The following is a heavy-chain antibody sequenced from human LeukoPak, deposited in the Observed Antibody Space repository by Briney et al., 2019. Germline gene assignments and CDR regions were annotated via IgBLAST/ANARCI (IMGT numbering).Heavy chain of an antibody. J-gene: IGHJ6*02. CDR3: AKVPSRYFDWLYYYYYGMDA. CDR2: ISGSGGST. D-gene: IGHD3-9*01. V-gene: IGHV3-23*01. CDR1: GFTFSSYA. Sequence: GGSLRLSCAASGFTFSSYAMSWVRQAPGKGLEWVSAISGSGGSTYYADSVKGRFTISRDNSKNTLYLQMNSLRAEDTAVYYCAKVPSRYFDWLYYYYYGMDAWGQGTTVTVSS.